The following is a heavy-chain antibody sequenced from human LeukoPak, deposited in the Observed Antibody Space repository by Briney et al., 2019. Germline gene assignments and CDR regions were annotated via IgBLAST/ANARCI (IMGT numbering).Heavy chain of an antibody. CDR3: ARDKIVGATHFDY. Sequence: GGSLRLSCAASGFTFSSYWMSWVRQAPGKGLEWVANIKQDGSEKYYVDSVKGRFTISRDKAKNSLYLQMNSLRAEDTAVYYCARDKIVGATHFDYWGQGTLVTVSS. CDR2: IKQDGSEK. CDR1: GFTFSSYW. V-gene: IGHV3-7*01. D-gene: IGHD1-26*01. J-gene: IGHJ4*02.